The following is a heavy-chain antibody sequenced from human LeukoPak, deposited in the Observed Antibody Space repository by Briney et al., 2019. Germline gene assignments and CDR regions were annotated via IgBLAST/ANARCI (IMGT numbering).Heavy chain of an antibody. V-gene: IGHV5-51*01. Sequence: GESLKISCTVSGYSFITYWIGWVRQMPGKGLEWMGIIYPGDSDTKYSPSFQGQVTISADKSISTAYLQWSSLKASDTAMYYCARHLRRSFDWLFDAFEIWGQGTMVTVSS. D-gene: IGHD3-9*01. CDR2: IYPGDSDT. J-gene: IGHJ3*02. CDR3: ARHLRRSFDWLFDAFEI. CDR1: GYSFITYW.